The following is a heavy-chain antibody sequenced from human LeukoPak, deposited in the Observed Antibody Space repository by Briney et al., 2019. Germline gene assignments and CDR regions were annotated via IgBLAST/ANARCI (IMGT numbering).Heavy chain of an antibody. CDR1: GYTFPSYF. J-gene: IGHJ4*02. Sequence: ASVKVSCKASGYTFPSYFMHWVRQAPGQGLEWMGIINPTGGSTTYAQKFQGRVTITADESTSTAYMELSSLRSEDTAVYYCARGGRVTAIPYYFDYWGQGTLVTVSS. CDR2: INPTGGST. D-gene: IGHD2-21*02. V-gene: IGHV1-46*01. CDR3: ARGGRVTAIPYYFDY.